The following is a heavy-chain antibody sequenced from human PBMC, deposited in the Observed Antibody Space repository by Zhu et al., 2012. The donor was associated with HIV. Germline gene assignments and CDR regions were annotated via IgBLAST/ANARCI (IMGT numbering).Heavy chain of an antibody. CDR1: GGSISSYY. Sequence: QVQLQESGPGLVKPSETLSLTCTVSGGSISSYYWSWIRQPPGKGLEWIGYIYYSGSTNYNPSLKSRVTISVDTSKNQFSLKLSSVTAADTAVYYCASTVGATRNYYYYYMDVWGKGTTVTVSS. V-gene: IGHV4-59*01. D-gene: IGHD1-26*01. CDR2: IYYSGST. J-gene: IGHJ6*03. CDR3: ASTVGATRNYYYYYMDV.